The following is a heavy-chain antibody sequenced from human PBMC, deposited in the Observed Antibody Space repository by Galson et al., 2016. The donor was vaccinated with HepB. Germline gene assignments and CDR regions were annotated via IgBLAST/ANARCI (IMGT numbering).Heavy chain of an antibody. CDR1: GFTFGTYT. J-gene: IGHJ4*02. Sequence: SLRLSCAASGFTFGTYTMHWIRQAPGESLQWVSLITGDRANAYYADSVKGRFTISRDNRKNSLYLQMNSLRTEDTALYYCAKDHGGYSGFDYWGQGTLVTVSS. CDR3: AKDHGGYSGFDY. V-gene: IGHV3-43*01. CDR2: ITGDRANA. D-gene: IGHD4-23*01.